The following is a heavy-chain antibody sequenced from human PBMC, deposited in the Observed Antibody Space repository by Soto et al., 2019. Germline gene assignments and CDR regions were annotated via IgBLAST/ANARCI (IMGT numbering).Heavy chain of an antibody. Sequence: EVQLVETGGGLIQSGGSLRLSCAASGFTVSSNDMSWVRQAPGKGLEWVSVIYSGGSTHDADSVKGRFTISRDNSKNTVSLQMNSLRVDDTAVCYCASSSRKDYYFAMDAWGQGTTVIVSS. CDR1: GFTVSSND. V-gene: IGHV3-53*02. CDR2: IYSGGST. D-gene: IGHD6-6*01. CDR3: ASSSRKDYYFAMDA. J-gene: IGHJ6*02.